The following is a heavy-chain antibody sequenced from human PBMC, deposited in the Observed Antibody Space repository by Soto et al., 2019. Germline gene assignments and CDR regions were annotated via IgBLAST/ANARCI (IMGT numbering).Heavy chain of an antibody. V-gene: IGHV1-18*01. Sequence: ASVKVSCKASGYTFTSYGISWVRQAPGQGLEWMGWISAYNGNTNYAQKLQGRVTMTTDTSTSTAYMELRSLRSDGTAVYYCARDSSGWIYYYYYGMDVCGQGPTVTVSS. CDR1: GYTFTSYG. CDR3: ARDSSGWIYYYYYGMDV. CDR2: ISAYNGNT. D-gene: IGHD6-19*01. J-gene: IGHJ6*02.